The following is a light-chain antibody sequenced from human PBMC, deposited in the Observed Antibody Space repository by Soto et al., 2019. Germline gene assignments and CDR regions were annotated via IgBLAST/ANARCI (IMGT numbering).Light chain of an antibody. Sequence: QSVLTQPPSVSAAPGQKITISCSGTTSNIGSYYVSWYQQVPGTAPKLLISENDKRPSGIPARFSGSKSGTSATLGITGLQTGDEADYFCGTWDSSLAAAVFGGGTQLTVL. CDR1: TSNIGSYY. CDR2: END. J-gene: IGLJ3*02. CDR3: GTWDSSLAAAV. V-gene: IGLV1-51*02.